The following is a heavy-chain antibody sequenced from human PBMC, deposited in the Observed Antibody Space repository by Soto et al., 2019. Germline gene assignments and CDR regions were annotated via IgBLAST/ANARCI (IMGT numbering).Heavy chain of an antibody. CDR2: IWYDGSNK. J-gene: IGHJ3*02. CDR1: GFTFSSYG. CDR3: AKSPTDNSGYYYGAFDI. Sequence: GGXLRLSCAASGFTFSSYGMHWVRQAPGKGLEWVAVIWYDGSNKYYADSVKGRFTISRDNSKNTLYLQMNSLRAEDTAVYYCAKSPTDNSGYYYGAFDIWGKGTMVPVSS. D-gene: IGHD3-22*01. V-gene: IGHV3-33*06.